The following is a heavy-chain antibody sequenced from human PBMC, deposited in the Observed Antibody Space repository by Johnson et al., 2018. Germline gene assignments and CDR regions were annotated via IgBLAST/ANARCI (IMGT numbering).Heavy chain of an antibody. V-gene: IGHV3-23*01. CDR3: AKGYCTGGSANSDAFDV. J-gene: IGHJ3*01. D-gene: IGHD2-8*02. Sequence: VQSGGSLSLSCAASGFTFTSHAMGWVRQAPGNGLEWVSDINWGGFNTYYAESVKGRFTISRDNSQNTVYLQMNSLRAEDTAIYYCAKGYCTGGSANSDAFDVWGQGTLVTVSP. CDR1: GFTFTSHA. CDR2: INWGGFNT.